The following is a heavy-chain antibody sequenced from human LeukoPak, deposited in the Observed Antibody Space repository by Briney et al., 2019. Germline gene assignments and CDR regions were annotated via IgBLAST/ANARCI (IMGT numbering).Heavy chain of an antibody. CDR2: ISWNSGSI. CDR3: AKDFTPLVVPAATAFDY. V-gene: IGHV3-9*01. Sequence: GGSLRLSCAASGFTFDDYAMHWVRQAPGKGLEWVSGISWNSGSIGYADSVKGRFTISRDNAKNSLYLQMNSLRAEDTALYYCAKDFTPLVVPAATAFDYWGQGTLVTVSS. D-gene: IGHD2-2*01. J-gene: IGHJ4*02. CDR1: GFTFDDYA.